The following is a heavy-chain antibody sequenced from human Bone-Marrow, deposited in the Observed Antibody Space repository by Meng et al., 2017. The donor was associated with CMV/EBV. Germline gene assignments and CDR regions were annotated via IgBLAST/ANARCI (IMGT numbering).Heavy chain of an antibody. CDR1: GGSFNNYG. D-gene: IGHD3-22*01. Sequence: SVKVSCKASGGSFNNYGFTWVRQAPGQGLEWMGGIIPMTDTPIYPQKFQGRVRTIADKSTRTAYMELSSLRSEDTAVYYCARGSKSSEFDYWGQGTLVTVSS. V-gene: IGHV1-69*06. CDR3: ARGSKSSEFDY. CDR2: IIPMTDTP. J-gene: IGHJ4*02.